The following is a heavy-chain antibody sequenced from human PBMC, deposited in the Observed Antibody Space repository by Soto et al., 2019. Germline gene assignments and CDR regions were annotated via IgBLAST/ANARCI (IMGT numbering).Heavy chain of an antibody. CDR2: ISYDGSNK. J-gene: IGHJ6*02. V-gene: IGHV3-30*18. D-gene: IGHD3-10*01. CDR1: GFTFSSYG. CDR3: AKSRAGSGMDV. Sequence: GGSLRLSCAASGFTFSSYGMHWVRQAPGKGLEWVAVISYDGSNKYYADSVKGRFTISRDNSKNTLYLQMNSLRAEDTAVYYCAKSRAGSGMDVWGQGTTVTVSS.